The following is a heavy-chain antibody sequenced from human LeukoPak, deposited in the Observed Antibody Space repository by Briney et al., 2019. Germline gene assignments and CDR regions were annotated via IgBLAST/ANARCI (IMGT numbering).Heavy chain of an antibody. CDR3: ARGAYSSIY. D-gene: IGHD6-13*01. CDR1: GLTFSSYW. V-gene: IGHV3-7*04. CDR2: IKQDGSEK. J-gene: IGHJ4*02. Sequence: GGSLRHSCAASGLTFSSYWMTWVRQAPGKGLQWVANIKQDGSEKNYVASVKGRFTISRDNAENTVSLQMNSLRAEDTAVYYCARGAYSSIYWGQGTLVTVSS.